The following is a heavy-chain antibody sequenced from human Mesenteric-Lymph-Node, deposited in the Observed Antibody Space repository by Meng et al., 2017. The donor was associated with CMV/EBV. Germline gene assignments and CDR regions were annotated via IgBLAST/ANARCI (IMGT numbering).Heavy chain of an antibody. D-gene: IGHD3-22*01. CDR3: ARQFNYYDSSGYMGGWFDP. J-gene: IGHJ5*02. CDR1: FTNYW. Sequence: FTNYWISWVRQMPGKGLEWMGRIDPSDSYTNYSPSFQGHVTISADKSISTAYLKWSSLKASDTAIYYCARQFNYYDSSGYMGGWFDPWGQGTLVTVSS. V-gene: IGHV5-10-1*01. CDR2: IDPSDSYT.